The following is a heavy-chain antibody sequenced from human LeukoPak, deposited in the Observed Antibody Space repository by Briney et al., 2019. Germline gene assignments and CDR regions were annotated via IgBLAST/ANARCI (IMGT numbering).Heavy chain of an antibody. J-gene: IGHJ5*02. D-gene: IGHD6-13*01. CDR3: TLYSSSWYNWFDP. Sequence: SVKVSCKASGGTFSSYAISWVRQAPGQGLEWMGGIIPIFGTANYAQKFQGRVTITTDESTSTAYMELSSLRSEDTAVYYCTLYSSSWYNWFDPWGQGTLVTVSS. V-gene: IGHV1-69*05. CDR1: GGTFSSYA. CDR2: IIPIFGTA.